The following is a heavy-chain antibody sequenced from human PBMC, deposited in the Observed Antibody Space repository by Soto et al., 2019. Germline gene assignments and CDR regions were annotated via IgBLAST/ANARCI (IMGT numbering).Heavy chain of an antibody. CDR3: ARPASGSSPDY. Sequence: GESLKISCKGSGYSFSTSWIGWVRQMPGKGLEWMGIIYPGDSDTRYSPSFQGQVTISADKSITTAYLQWSSLQASDSAVYYCARPASGSSPDYWGQGPLVTVSS. CDR2: IYPGDSDT. CDR1: GYSFSTSW. D-gene: IGHD6-13*01. J-gene: IGHJ4*02. V-gene: IGHV5-51*01.